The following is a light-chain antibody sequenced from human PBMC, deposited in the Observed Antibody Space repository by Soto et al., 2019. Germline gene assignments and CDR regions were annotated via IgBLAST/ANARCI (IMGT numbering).Light chain of an antibody. CDR1: QYIGIY. Sequence: DTQMTQSPSSLSASVGDRVTITCRASQYIGIYLNWYQKKPGKAPKVLIRAASRVQSGVPSTFSASGSGTDFALTISSLQPEDFATYYCHQTYANPWTFGQGTKVDIK. CDR3: HQTYANPWT. J-gene: IGKJ1*01. V-gene: IGKV1-39*01. CDR2: AAS.